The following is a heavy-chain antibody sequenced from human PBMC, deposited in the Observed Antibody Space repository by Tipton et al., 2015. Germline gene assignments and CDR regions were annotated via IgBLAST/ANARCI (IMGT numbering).Heavy chain of an antibody. CDR1: GGSFSGYF. V-gene: IGHV4-34*01. D-gene: IGHD3-9*01. Sequence: LRLSCAVYGGSFSGYFWTWIRQPPGKGLEWIGSISHSGNTYYNPSLKSRVTISVDTSKNQFSLRVRSVTAADTAVYYCACQDYDILTRDYQTLDYWGQGALVTVSS. J-gene: IGHJ4*02. CDR2: ISHSGNT. CDR3: ACQDYDILTRDYQTLDY.